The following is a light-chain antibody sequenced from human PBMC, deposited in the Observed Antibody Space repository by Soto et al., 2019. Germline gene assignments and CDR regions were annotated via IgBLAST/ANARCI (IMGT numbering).Light chain of an antibody. CDR1: QNIDIW. CDR2: DAS. V-gene: IGKV1-5*01. Sequence: IQLTQCPSSLLASLGDSATITGRASQNIDIWLSWYQQRQGKAPSILIYDASNLKSGVPSRFRGSGSGTEFTLTISRLQPDDSGSYYCQQHKSYPVTFGGGTKVDIK. J-gene: IGKJ4*01. CDR3: QQHKSYPVT.